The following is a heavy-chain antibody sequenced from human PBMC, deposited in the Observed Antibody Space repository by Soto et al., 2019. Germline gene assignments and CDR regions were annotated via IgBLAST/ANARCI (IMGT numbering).Heavy chain of an antibody. CDR2: TYYRSKWYN. CDR1: GDSVSSNSAA. J-gene: IGHJ4*02. Sequence: SQTLSLTCAISGDSVSSNSAASNWIRQSPSRGLEWLGRTYYRSKWYNDYAVSVKSRITINPDTSKNQFSLQLNSVTPEDTAVYYCARDSEGTGWYRNYFDYWGQGTLVTVSS. V-gene: IGHV6-1*01. D-gene: IGHD6-19*01. CDR3: ARDSEGTGWYRNYFDY.